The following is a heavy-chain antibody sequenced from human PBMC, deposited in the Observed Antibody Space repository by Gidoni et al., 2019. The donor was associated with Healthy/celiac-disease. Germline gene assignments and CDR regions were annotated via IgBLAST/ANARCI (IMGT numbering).Heavy chain of an antibody. CDR2: ISSSGSTI. J-gene: IGHJ6*02. D-gene: IGHD5-18*01. Sequence: EVQLVESGGGLVQPGGSLRLSCAASGFTFSSYEMNWVRQAPGNGLEWVSYISSSGSTIYYADSVKGRFTISRDNAKNSLYLQMNSLRAEDTAVYYCATLGYQTPLAYYYYGMDVWGQGTTVTVSS. V-gene: IGHV3-48*03. CDR3: ATLGYQTPLAYYYYGMDV. CDR1: GFTFSSYE.